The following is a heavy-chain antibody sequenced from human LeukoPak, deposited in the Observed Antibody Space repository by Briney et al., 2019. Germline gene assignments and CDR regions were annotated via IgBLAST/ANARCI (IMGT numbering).Heavy chain of an antibody. CDR3: ASQLGDASDI. D-gene: IGHD6-13*01. J-gene: IGHJ3*02. Sequence: GGSLRLSCAASGFTFSSYSMNWVRQAPGKGLEWVSYISSSSSTIYYADSVKGRFTISRDNGKNSLYLQMNNLRAEDTAVYCCASQLGDASDIWGQGTMVTVSS. CDR2: ISSSSSTI. V-gene: IGHV3-48*01. CDR1: GFTFSSYS.